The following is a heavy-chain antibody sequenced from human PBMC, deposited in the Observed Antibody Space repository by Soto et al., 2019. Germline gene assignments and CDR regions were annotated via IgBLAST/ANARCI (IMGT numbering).Heavy chain of an antibody. CDR3: ATASRGVVVPAAMY. CDR1: GFTFSSYG. J-gene: IGHJ4*01. V-gene: IGHV3-23*01. CDR2: VSSSGGTT. D-gene: IGHD2-2*01. Sequence: EVQLLESGGGLVQPGGSLRLSCAASGFTFSSYGMSWVRQAPGKGLEWVSAVSSSGGTTNYAGSVKGRFTISRDNSKNTLYLQMNSLRAEDTAVYYCATASRGVVVPAAMYWGQGTLVTVSS.